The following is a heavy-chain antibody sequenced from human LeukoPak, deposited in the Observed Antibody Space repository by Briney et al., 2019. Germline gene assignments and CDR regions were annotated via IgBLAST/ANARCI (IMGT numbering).Heavy chain of an antibody. CDR2: ISYDAKSN. V-gene: IGHV3-30*03. D-gene: IGHD1-26*01. CDR1: GFTFSNYG. CDR3: TRDPILGAPDYFDY. J-gene: IGHJ4*02. Sequence: GGSLRLSCATSGFTFSNYGMHWVRQVPGKGLEWVAVISYDAKSNYHVDSVKGRFTISRDNSKNTLYLQMNNLREEDTAVYYCTRDPILGAPDYFDYWGQGTLVTVSS.